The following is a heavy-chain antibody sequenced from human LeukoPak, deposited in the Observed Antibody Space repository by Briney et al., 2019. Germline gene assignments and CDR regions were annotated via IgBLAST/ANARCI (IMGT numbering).Heavy chain of an antibody. Sequence: GGSLRLSCAASGFTFSSYGMHWVRQAPGKGLEWVAVISYDGSNKYYADSVKGRFTISRDNSKNTLFLQMNSLRAEDTALYSCARDRGGSKYFDSWGQGTLVTVSS. CDR2: ISYDGSNK. D-gene: IGHD3-10*01. CDR3: ARDRGGSKYFDS. J-gene: IGHJ4*02. CDR1: GFTFSSYG. V-gene: IGHV3-30*03.